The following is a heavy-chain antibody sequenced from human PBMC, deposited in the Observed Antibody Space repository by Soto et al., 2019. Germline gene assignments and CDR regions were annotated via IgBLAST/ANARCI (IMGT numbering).Heavy chain of an antibody. Sequence: SETLSLTCTVSGGSISSGGYYWSWIRQHPGKGLEWIGYIYYSGSTYYNPSLKSRVTISVDTSKNQFSLKLSSVTAADTAVYYCARGKARVVPAALNDAFDIWGQGTMVTVSS. D-gene: IGHD2-2*01. CDR3: ARGKARVVPAALNDAFDI. J-gene: IGHJ3*02. CDR2: IYYSGST. V-gene: IGHV4-31*03. CDR1: GGSISSGGYY.